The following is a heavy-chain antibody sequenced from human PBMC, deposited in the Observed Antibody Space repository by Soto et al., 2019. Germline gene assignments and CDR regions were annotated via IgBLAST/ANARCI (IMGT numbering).Heavy chain of an antibody. CDR3: ARPEGGRAVASGPPIWYYYGMDV. J-gene: IGHJ6*02. Sequence: QLQLQESGPGLVKPSETLSLTCTVSGGSISSSSYYWGWIRQPPGKGLEWIGSIYYSGSTYYNPSLKSRVTISVDTSKNQFSLKLSSVTAADTAVYYCARPEGGRAVASGPPIWYYYGMDVWGQGTTVTVSS. D-gene: IGHD6-19*01. CDR1: GGSISSSSYY. CDR2: IYYSGST. V-gene: IGHV4-39*01.